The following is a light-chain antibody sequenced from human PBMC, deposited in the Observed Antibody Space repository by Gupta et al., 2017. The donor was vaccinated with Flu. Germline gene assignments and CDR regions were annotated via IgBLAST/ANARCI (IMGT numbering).Light chain of an antibody. Sequence: EILLAQSPTNPSFFPRERANLPCRASQSVSRYLAWYQQKPGQAPRLLIYDASNRATGIPARFSGSGSGTDFTLTISSLEPEDFAVYYCQQRSNWPLTFGGGTKVEIK. CDR3: QQRSNWPLT. CDR2: DAS. J-gene: IGKJ4*02. CDR1: QSVSRY. V-gene: IGKV3-11*01.